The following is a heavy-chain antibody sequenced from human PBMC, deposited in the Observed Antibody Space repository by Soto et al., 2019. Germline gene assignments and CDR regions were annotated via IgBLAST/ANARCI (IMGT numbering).Heavy chain of an antibody. V-gene: IGHV1-18*01. CDR3: ARGLYGAY. CDR2: ISAHNGNT. D-gene: IGHD3-10*02. Sequence: QVHLVQSGAGAKKPGASVKVSCQGSGYDFTTYGITWVRQAPGQGLEWMGWISAHNGNTNYAQKLQGRVPVTRDTSTSTAYMELMSLRYDDTAVYYCARGLYGAYWGQGALVTVSS. CDR1: GYDFTTYG. J-gene: IGHJ4*02.